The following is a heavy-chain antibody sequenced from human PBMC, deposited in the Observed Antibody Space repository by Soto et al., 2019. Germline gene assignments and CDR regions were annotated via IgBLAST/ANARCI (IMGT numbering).Heavy chain of an antibody. J-gene: IGHJ4*02. CDR3: ARENSGYDYYFDY. V-gene: IGHV3-66*01. Sequence: GGSLRLSCAASGFTVSSNYMSWVRQAPGKGLEWVSVIYSGGSTYYADSVKGRFTISRDNSKNTLYLQMNSLRAEDTAVYYCARENSGYDYYFDYWGQGTLVTVSS. CDR1: GFTVSSNY. CDR2: IYSGGST. D-gene: IGHD5-12*01.